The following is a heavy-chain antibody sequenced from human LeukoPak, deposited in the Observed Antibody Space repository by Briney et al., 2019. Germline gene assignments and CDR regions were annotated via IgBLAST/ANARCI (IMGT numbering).Heavy chain of an antibody. CDR3: AREIRPFYGMDV. V-gene: IGHV4-34*01. CDR2: INHSGST. D-gene: IGHD1-1*01. CDR1: GGSIRRYY. J-gene: IGHJ6*02. Sequence: SETLSLTCSVSGGSIRRYYWSGIRQPPGKALEWIGEINHSGSTNYNPSLKSRVTISVDTSKNQFSLKLSSVTAADTAVYYCAREIRPFYGMDVWGQGTTVTVSS.